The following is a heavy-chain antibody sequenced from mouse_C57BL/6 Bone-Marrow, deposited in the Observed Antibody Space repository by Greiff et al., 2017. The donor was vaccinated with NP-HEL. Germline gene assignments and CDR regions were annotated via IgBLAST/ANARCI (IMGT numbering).Heavy chain of an antibody. V-gene: IGHV1-80*01. CDR1: GYEFSNYW. Sequence: QVHVKQSGAELVKPGASVKISCKASGYEFSNYWMNWVKQRHGKGLEWIGQIYPGDGDTNYNGKFKDKATLTADKSSSTAYMQLSRLTSEDSAVYFCAREAYWGQGTLVTVSA. CDR2: IYPGDGDT. J-gene: IGHJ3*01. CDR3: AREAY.